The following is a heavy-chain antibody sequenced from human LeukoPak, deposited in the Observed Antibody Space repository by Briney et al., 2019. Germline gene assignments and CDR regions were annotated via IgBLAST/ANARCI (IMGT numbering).Heavy chain of an antibody. J-gene: IGHJ4*02. Sequence: SQTLSLTCAISGDSVSSNIAAWNWIRQSPSRGPEWLGRTYYRSKWYNDYAGSVKSRMTITPDTSKNQFSLQLNSVTPEDTAVYFCARFSSATGVFHYWGQGTLVTVSS. CDR2: TYYRSKWYN. CDR1: GDSVSSNIAA. V-gene: IGHV6-1*01. CDR3: ARFSSATGVFHY. D-gene: IGHD2-15*01.